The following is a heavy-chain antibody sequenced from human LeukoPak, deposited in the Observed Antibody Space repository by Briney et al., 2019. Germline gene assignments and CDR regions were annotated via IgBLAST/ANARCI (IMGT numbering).Heavy chain of an antibody. V-gene: IGHV3-7*05. CDR2: IKQDGSVK. D-gene: IGHD6-13*01. CDR1: GFTFSTYW. J-gene: IGHJ4*02. Sequence: PGGSLRLSCAASGFTFSTYWMSWVRQAPGKGLEWVANIKQDGSVKYYVDSVKGRFTISRDNAKNSLYLQVNSLSLTAEDTAVYYCARIGYSSSTFDYWGQGTLVTVSS. CDR3: ARIGYSSSTFDY.